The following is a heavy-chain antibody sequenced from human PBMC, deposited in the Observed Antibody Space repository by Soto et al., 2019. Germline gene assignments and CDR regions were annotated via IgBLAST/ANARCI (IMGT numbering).Heavy chain of an antibody. CDR2: IKHSGST. D-gene: IGHD2-15*01. CDR1: GGAFSGYY. CDR3: SRGGRSGGSCYSDPYFDL. Sequence: QVQLQQWGAGLLKPSATLSLTCAVYGGAFSGYYWRSIRPSPGKGLDWMGEIKHSGSTNYNPSLKSRVTISVDTSNNQVCLNLSSVTAADTAVYYCSRGGRSGGSCYSDPYFDLWGRGTLVTVSS. V-gene: IGHV4-34*01. J-gene: IGHJ2*01.